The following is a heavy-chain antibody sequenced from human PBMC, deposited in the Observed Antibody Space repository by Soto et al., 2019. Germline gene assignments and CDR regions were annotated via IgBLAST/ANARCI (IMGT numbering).Heavy chain of an antibody. Sequence: GSLRLSCAASGFTFSSYSMNWVRQAPGKGLEWVSYISSSSSTIYYADSVKGRFTISRDNAKNSLYLQMNSLRAEDTAVYYCARENWNDLFDYWGQGTLVTVSS. V-gene: IGHV3-48*01. CDR1: GFTFSSYS. D-gene: IGHD1-1*01. CDR3: ARENWNDLFDY. CDR2: ISSSSSTI. J-gene: IGHJ4*02.